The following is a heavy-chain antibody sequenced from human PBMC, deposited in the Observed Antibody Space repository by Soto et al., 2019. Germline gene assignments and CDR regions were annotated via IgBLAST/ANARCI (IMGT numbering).Heavy chain of an antibody. CDR2: INPSGTNA. CDR1: GYTFTKYY. Sequence: QVQLVQSGAEVKEPGASVKVSCKASGYTFTKYYMHWIRQAPGQGLEWMGIINPSGTNARYIQKFQGRVTMTEDTSTSTVYMGLSSLRSEDTAVYYCARGVDGSGWSDAHSWGQGTLVTVSS. V-gene: IGHV1-46*03. D-gene: IGHD6-19*01. J-gene: IGHJ4*02. CDR3: ARGVDGSGWSDAHS.